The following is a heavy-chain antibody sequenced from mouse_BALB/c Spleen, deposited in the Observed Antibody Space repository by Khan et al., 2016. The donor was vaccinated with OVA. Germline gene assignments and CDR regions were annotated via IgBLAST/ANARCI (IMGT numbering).Heavy chain of an antibody. D-gene: IGHD1-1*01. CDR1: GVSITSGF. CDR3: ARSYGSWAMDY. V-gene: IGHV3-8*02. J-gene: IGHJ4*01. Sequence: ESGPSLVKPSQTLSLSCSVTGVSITSGFWNWIRKFPGNKFEYLGYITYSGNIYYNPSLKSRLSITRDNSKSQYYLQLNSVTTDDTATYYCARSYGSWAMDYWGQGTSVTVSS. CDR2: ITYSGNI.